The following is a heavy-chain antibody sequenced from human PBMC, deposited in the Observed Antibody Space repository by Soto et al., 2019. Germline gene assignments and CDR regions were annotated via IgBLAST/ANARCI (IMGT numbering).Heavy chain of an antibody. CDR1: GFIFSNND. CDR3: AKSQEIGTHFFDS. Sequence: GGSLRLSCVGSGFIFSNNDMHWVRQPTGKGLEWVSSIGTAGDTYYAVSVKGRFTISRDNAKNSLSLQMNSLRAGDMAVYCCAKSQEIGTHFFDSWGQGTQVTVSS. D-gene: IGHD6-13*01. CDR2: IGTAGDT. V-gene: IGHV3-13*01. J-gene: IGHJ4*02.